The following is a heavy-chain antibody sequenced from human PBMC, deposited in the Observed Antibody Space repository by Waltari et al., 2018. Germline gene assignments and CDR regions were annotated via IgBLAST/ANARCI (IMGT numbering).Heavy chain of an antibody. CDR1: GYTFTAYF. Sequence: QVQLVQSGTEVTKPGASVEVSSQAFGYTFTAYFLHWVRQAPGQGLEWMGWLDPKTGDRNSAPRFQGRVTMTRDTSINTAYLKVTSLKSDDTAVYYCVRDVNDDPRGDYWGQGTLVTVSS. J-gene: IGHJ4*02. CDR2: LDPKTGDR. V-gene: IGHV1-2*02. D-gene: IGHD1-1*01. CDR3: VRDVNDDPRGDY.